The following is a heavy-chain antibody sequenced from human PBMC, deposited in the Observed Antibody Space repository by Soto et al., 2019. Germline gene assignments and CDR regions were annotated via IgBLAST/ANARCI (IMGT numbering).Heavy chain of an antibody. Sequence: TSETLSLTCAVYGGSFSGYYWSWIRQPPGKGLEWIGEINHSGSTNYNPSLKSRVTISVDTSKNQFSLKLSSVTAADTAVYYCARVGWSPRTVTAPYFDYWGQGTLVTVSS. CDR1: GGSFSGYY. CDR3: ARVGWSPRTVTAPYFDY. CDR2: INHSGST. D-gene: IGHD4-4*01. J-gene: IGHJ4*02. V-gene: IGHV4-34*01.